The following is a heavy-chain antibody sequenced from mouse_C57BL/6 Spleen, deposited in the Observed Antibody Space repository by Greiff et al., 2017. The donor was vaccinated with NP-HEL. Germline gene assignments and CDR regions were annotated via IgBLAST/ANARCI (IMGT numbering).Heavy chain of an antibody. CDR1: GFNIKDDY. CDR3: TTDYYGSSYVPWFAY. CDR2: IDPENGDT. D-gene: IGHD1-1*01. Sequence: VQLQQSGAELVRPGASVKLSCTASGFNIKDDYMHWVKQRPEQGLEWIGWIDPENGDTEYASKFQGKATITADTSSNTAYLQLSSLTSEDTAVYYCTTDYYGSSYVPWFAYWGQGTLVTVSA. V-gene: IGHV14-4*01. J-gene: IGHJ3*01.